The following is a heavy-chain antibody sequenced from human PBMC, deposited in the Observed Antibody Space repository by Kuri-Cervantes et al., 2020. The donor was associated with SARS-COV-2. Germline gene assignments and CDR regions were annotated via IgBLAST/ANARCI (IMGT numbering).Heavy chain of an antibody. CDR3: VRDGDHWNFDY. CDR1: GFTFSGHW. V-gene: IGHV3-74*01. D-gene: IGHD1-1*01. CDR2: INPDGSYT. J-gene: IGHJ4*02. Sequence: GESLEIPCAASGFTFSGHWIHWVRQAPGKGLVWVSRINPDGSYTDNADSVKGRFTLSRDNAKNMLFLQMNSLRAEDTAVYYCVRDGDHWNFDYWGQGTLVTVSS.